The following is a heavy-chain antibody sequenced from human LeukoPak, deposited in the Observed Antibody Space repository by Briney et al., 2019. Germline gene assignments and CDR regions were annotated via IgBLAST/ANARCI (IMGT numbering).Heavy chain of an antibody. D-gene: IGHD3-16*01. V-gene: IGHV1-2*06. CDR1: GYTFTGYY. CDR2: INPNSGGT. J-gene: IGHJ5*02. CDR3: AREAAEGDWFDP. Sequence: ASVKVSCKASGYTFTGYYMHWVRQAPGQGLEWMGRINPNSGGTSYAQKFQGRVTMTRDTSISTAYMELSRLRSDDTAVYYCAREAAEGDWFDPWGQGTLVTVSS.